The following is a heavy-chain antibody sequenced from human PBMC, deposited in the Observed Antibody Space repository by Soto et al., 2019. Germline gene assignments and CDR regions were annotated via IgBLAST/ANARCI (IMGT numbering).Heavy chain of an antibody. J-gene: IGHJ6*02. CDR1: GSTFTSSA. D-gene: IGHD3-9*01. Sequence: SVKVSCKASGSTFTSSAVQWVRQARGQRLEWIGWIVVGSGNTNYAQKFQERVTITRDMSTSTAYMELSSLRSEDTAVYYCAAVTTGYLYYYYGMDVWGQGTTVTVSS. V-gene: IGHV1-58*01. CDR2: IVVGSGNT. CDR3: AAVTTGYLYYYYGMDV.